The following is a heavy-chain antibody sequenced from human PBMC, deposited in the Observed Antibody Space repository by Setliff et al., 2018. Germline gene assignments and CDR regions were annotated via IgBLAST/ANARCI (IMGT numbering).Heavy chain of an antibody. J-gene: IGHJ4*02. CDR2: IYYRGDT. CDR3: ARTGTYRYFDY. D-gene: IGHD1-1*01. Sequence: SETLSLTCTVSGGSISSGGYYWSWIRQHPGKGLEWIGRIYYRGDTYYNASLKSRLTLSVDTSKNQVSLNLRSVTAADTAVYYCARTGTYRYFDYWGQGTQVTVS. V-gene: IGHV4-39*01. CDR1: GGSISSGGYY.